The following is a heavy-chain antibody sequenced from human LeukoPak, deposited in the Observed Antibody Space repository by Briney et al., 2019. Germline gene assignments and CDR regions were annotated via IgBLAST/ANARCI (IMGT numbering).Heavy chain of an antibody. CDR1: GYTFTSYG. V-gene: IGHV1-18*01. Sequence: ASVKVSCKASGYTFTSYGISWVRQAPGQGLEWMGWISAYNGNTNHAQKLQGRVTMTTDTSTSTAYMELRSLRSDDTAVYYCAADGGGLSSVVTPRSSPFDYWGQGTLVTVSS. CDR2: ISAYNGNT. D-gene: IGHD4-23*01. J-gene: IGHJ4*02. CDR3: AADGGGLSSVVTPRSSPFDY.